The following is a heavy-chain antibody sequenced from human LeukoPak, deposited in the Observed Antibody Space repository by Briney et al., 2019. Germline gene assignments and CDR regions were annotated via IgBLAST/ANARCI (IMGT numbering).Heavy chain of an antibody. J-gene: IGHJ6*02. V-gene: IGHV4-31*03. CDR3: ARDLGLSGRTQTYSNYYHGMDV. Sequence: SQTLSLTCTVSGGSISSGGYYWSWIRQHPGKGLEWIGYIYYSGSTYYNPSLKSRVTISVDTSKNQFSLKLSSVTAADTAVYYCARDLGLSGRTQTYSNYYHGMDVWGQGTTVTVSS. CDR1: GGSISSGGYY. D-gene: IGHD4-11*01. CDR2: IYYSGST.